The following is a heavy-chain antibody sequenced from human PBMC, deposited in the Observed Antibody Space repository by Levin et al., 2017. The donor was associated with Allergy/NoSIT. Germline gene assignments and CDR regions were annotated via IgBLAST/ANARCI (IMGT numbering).Heavy chain of an antibody. CDR1: GGSISSYY. D-gene: IGHD1-26*01. CDR2: IFYSGST. Sequence: SETLSLTCTVPGGSISSYYWTWIRQPPGKGLEWIGYIFYSGSTNYNPSLKSRVTISVDTSRNQFSLKVDSVTAADTAVYYCARVIEPGSYSVHSDCWGQGTLVTVSA. CDR3: ARVIEPGSYSVHSDC. V-gene: IGHV4-59*01. J-gene: IGHJ4*02.